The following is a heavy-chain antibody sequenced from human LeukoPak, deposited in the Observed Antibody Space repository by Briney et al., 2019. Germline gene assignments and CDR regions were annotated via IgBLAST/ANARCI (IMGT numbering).Heavy chain of an antibody. Sequence: SETLSLTCAVSGGSISSGSYYWSWIRQPAGKGLEWIGRSYTSGSTNYNPSLKSRVTISVDTSKNQFSLKLSSVTAADTAVYYCARSEVVPAYYYGMDAWGQGTTVTVSS. CDR1: GGSISSGSYY. J-gene: IGHJ6*02. D-gene: IGHD2-2*01. CDR2: SYTSGST. CDR3: ARSEVVPAYYYGMDA. V-gene: IGHV4-61*02.